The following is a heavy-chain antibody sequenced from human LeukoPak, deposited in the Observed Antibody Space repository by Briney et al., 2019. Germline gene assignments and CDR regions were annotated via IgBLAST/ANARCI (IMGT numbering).Heavy chain of an antibody. CDR3: ARVTHAFDI. CDR1: GGSFSGYY. V-gene: IGHV4-34*01. J-gene: IGHJ3*02. CDR2: INHSGST. Sequence: AETLSLTCAVYGGSFSGYYWSWIRQPPGKGLEWIGEINHSGSTNYNPSLKSRVTISVDTSKNQFSLKLSSVTAADTAVYYCARVTHAFDIWGQGTMVTVSS. D-gene: IGHD4-23*01.